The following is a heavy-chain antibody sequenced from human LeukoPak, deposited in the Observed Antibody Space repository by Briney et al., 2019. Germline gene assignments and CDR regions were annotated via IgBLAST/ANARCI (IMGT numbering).Heavy chain of an antibody. V-gene: IGHV1-2*02. CDR1: GDTFTGDY. J-gene: IGHJ4*02. CDR3: AREGIQVWLLGVY. D-gene: IGHD5-18*01. Sequence: ASVKVSCKASGDTFTGDYMHWVRQAPGQGLEWMGWINPNSGGTNYAQKLQGRVTMTRDTSISTAYMELSSVRSEDTAVYYCAREGIQVWLLGVYWGQGGLVTVCS. CDR2: INPNSGGT.